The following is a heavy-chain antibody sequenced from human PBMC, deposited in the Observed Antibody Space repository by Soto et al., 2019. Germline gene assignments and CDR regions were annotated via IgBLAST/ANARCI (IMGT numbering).Heavy chain of an antibody. CDR3: ARDLGHPQGTLWFDP. J-gene: IGHJ5*02. CDR1: GGSISSYY. CDR2: IYYSGST. D-gene: IGHD3-16*01. V-gene: IGHV4-59*01. Sequence: SETLSLTCTVSGGSISSYYWSWIRQPPGKGLEWIGYIYYSGSTNYNPSLKSRVTISVDTSKNQFSLKLSSVTAADTAVYYCARDLGHPQGTLWFDPWGQGTLVTVSS.